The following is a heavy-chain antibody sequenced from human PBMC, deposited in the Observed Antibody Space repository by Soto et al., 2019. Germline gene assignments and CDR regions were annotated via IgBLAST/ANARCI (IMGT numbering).Heavy chain of an antibody. D-gene: IGHD2-2*01. V-gene: IGHV4-31*03. CDR1: GGAITSGGYY. CDR2: IYYSGST. Sequence: PSETLSLTCTVSGGAITSGGYYWSWIRQHPGKGLEWIGYIYYSGSTYYNPSLKSRVTISVDTSKNQFSLKLSSVTAAGTAVYYCARVGIVVVPAATNYYYYYGMDVWGQRTTVTVSS. J-gene: IGHJ6*02. CDR3: ARVGIVVVPAATNYYYYYGMDV.